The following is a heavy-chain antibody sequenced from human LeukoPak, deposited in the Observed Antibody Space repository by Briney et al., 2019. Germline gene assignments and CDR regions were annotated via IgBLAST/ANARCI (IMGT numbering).Heavy chain of an antibody. D-gene: IGHD3-22*01. J-gene: IGHJ4*02. Sequence: PSETLSLTCAVYGGSFSGYYWSWIRQPPGKGLEWIGEINHSGSTNYDTSLKSRVTISVDTSKNQFSLKLSSVTAADTAVYYCASQDTYYYDSSGYEEYFDYWGQGTLVTVSS. CDR1: GGSFSGYY. V-gene: IGHV4-34*01. CDR3: ASQDTYYYDSSGYEEYFDY. CDR2: INHSGST.